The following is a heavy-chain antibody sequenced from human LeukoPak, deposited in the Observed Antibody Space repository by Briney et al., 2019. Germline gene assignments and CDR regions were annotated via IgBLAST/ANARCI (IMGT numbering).Heavy chain of an antibody. V-gene: IGHV3-48*02. Sequence: GGSLRLSCAASGFSFSSYSMNWVRHAPGKGLELVSYISSSSSTIYYADSVKGRFTISRDNAKNSLYLQMNSLRDDDTAVYYCGRDNGGGRTPIDYWGQGTLVTVSS. CDR1: GFSFSSYS. CDR2: ISSSSSTI. CDR3: GRDNGGGRTPIDY. D-gene: IGHD2-8*01. J-gene: IGHJ4*02.